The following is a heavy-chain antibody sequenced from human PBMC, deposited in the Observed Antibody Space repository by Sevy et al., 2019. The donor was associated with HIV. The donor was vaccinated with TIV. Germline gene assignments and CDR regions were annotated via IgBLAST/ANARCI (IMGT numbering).Heavy chain of an antibody. CDR3: EGGYYYDSSGYLGY. J-gene: IGHJ4*02. D-gene: IGHD3-22*01. Sequence: GGSLRLSCAASGFTFSTYGMNWVRKAPGKGLEGVAKIKKDGSGKYYVDPVKGRFTISRDNAKNSLYLQMNSLRAEDTAVYYCEGGYYYDSSGYLGYWGQGTLVTVSS. V-gene: IGHV3-7*01. CDR1: GFTFSTYG. CDR2: IKKDGSGK.